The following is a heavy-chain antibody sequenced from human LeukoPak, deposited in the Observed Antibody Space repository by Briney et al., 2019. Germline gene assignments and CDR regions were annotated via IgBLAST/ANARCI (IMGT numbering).Heavy chain of an antibody. V-gene: IGHV4-34*01. Sequence: PSETLSLTCAVYGGSFSGYYWSWIRQPPGKGLEWIGEINHSGSTNYNPSLKSRVTISVDTSKNQFSLKLSSVTAADTAVYYCARARRYNWNHFDYWGQGTLVTVSS. CDR1: GGSFSGYY. CDR2: INHSGST. J-gene: IGHJ4*02. CDR3: ARARRYNWNHFDY. D-gene: IGHD1-20*01.